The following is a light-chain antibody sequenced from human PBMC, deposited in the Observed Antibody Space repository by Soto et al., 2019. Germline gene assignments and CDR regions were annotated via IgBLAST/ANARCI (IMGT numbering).Light chain of an antibody. V-gene: IGKV1-5*01. Sequence: DIQMTQSPSTLSASVGDRVTITCRASQSISSWLAWYQQKPGKAHKLMIYEASSLESGVPSRFSGSGSAKEFSLTISSLQHDDFATYCYQQYSTFGTFGQGTKVDIK. CDR1: QSISSW. CDR3: QQYSTFGT. J-gene: IGKJ1*01. CDR2: EAS.